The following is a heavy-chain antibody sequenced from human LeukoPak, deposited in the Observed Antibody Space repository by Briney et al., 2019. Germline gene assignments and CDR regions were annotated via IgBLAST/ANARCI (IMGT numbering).Heavy chain of an antibody. CDR1: GFTVSSHY. CDR3: ARGHDYSNSPSY. Sequence: GGSLRLSCEASGFTVSSHYMSWVRQAPGKGLEWVSTLNRGGATYYADSVKGRFTISRHNSNNTLYLQMNSLRPQDTAVYYCARGHDYSNSPSYWGQGTLVAVSP. CDR2: LNRGGAT. V-gene: IGHV3-53*04. D-gene: IGHD4-11*01. J-gene: IGHJ4*02.